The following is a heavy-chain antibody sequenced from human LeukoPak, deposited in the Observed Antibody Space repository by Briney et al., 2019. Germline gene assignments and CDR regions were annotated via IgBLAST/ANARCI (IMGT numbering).Heavy chain of an antibody. CDR1: GFTFSSYG. D-gene: IGHD6-13*01. Sequence: PGGSLRLSCAASGFTFSSYGMHWVRQAPAQGLEWVAVISYDGSNKYYADSVKGRFTISRDNSKNTLYLQMNSLRAEDTAVYYCARDVSAAADYYFDYWGQGTLVTVSS. CDR3: ARDVSAAADYYFDY. V-gene: IGHV3-30*03. J-gene: IGHJ4*02. CDR2: ISYDGSNK.